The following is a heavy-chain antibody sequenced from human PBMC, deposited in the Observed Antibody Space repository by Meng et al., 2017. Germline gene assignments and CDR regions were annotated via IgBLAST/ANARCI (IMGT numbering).Heavy chain of an antibody. D-gene: IGHD4-17*01. CDR1: GGSISSYY. CDR2: IYTSGST. CDR3: AGDYGDYRDWYFDL. J-gene: IGHJ2*01. Sequence: QVQLQESGPGLVKPSETPSLTCTVSGGSISSYYWSWIRQPAGKGLEWIGRIYTSGSTNYNPSLKSRVTMSVDTSKNQFSLKLSSVTAADTAVYYCAGDYGDYRDWYFDLWGRGTLVTVSS. V-gene: IGHV4-4*07.